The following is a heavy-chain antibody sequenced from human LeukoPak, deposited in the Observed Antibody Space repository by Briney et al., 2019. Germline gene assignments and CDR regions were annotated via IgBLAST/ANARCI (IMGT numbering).Heavy chain of an antibody. D-gene: IGHD5-18*01. V-gene: IGHV4-28*01. CDR2: ISYSGST. CDR1: GHSISSSNW. J-gene: IGHJ4*02. Sequence: SETLSLTCAVSGHSISSSNWWGWIRQPPGKGLEWIGYISYSGSTYFNPSLKSRVTVSVDTSKKQFSLKLSPVTAVDTAVYYCARIYSYGLRYFDYWGQGTLVTVSS. CDR3: ARIYSYGLRYFDY.